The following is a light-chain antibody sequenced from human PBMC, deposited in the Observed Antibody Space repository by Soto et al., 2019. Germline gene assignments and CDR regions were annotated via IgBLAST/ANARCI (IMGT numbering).Light chain of an antibody. CDR2: AAS. CDR3: LQDYSYPYT. Sequence: AIQMTQSPSSLSASVGDRVTIACRASQCIENDLAWYQQKPGRAPKLLIYAASSFHSGVPSRFSGSGSGTDFTLTISSLQPEDFATYYCLQDYSYPYTFGQGTKLEIK. V-gene: IGKV1-6*01. CDR1: QCIEND. J-gene: IGKJ2*01.